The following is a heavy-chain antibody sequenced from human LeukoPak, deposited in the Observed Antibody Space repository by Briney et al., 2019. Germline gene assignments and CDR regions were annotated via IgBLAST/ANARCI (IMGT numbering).Heavy chain of an antibody. V-gene: IGHV4-59*01. J-gene: IGHJ4*02. CDR3: ARGGASKGLFGY. Sequence: SETLSLTCTVSGGSISSYYWSWIRQPPGKGLEWIAYMYYSGSTNYNPSLKSRVTISVDTSKNQFSLKLTSVTAADTAVYYCARGGASKGLFGYWGQGTLVTVSS. D-gene: IGHD3-3*01. CDR2: MYYSGST. CDR1: GGSISSYY.